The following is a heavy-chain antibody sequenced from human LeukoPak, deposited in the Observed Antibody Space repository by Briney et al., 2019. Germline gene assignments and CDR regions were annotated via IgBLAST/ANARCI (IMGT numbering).Heavy chain of an antibody. V-gene: IGHV1-3*01. D-gene: IGHD3-9*01. Sequence: ATVKVSFQASGYTFTSYAMNWVRQAPGQRLEWMGLINSGNGNTNNSHKFRGRATIHMDTSASTAYMELSCLISDDAAVYYFARDYDILTGYYSFDYWGQGTLVTVSS. CDR2: INSGNGNT. CDR1: GYTFTSYA. CDR3: ARDYDILTGYYSFDY. J-gene: IGHJ4*02.